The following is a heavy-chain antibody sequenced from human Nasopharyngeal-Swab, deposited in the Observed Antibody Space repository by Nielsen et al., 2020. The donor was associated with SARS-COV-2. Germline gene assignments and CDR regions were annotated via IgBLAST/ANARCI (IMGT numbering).Heavy chain of an antibody. V-gene: IGHV4-59*01. CDR3: ARGKFNILTGAAAFDI. CDR2: IYYSGST. D-gene: IGHD3-9*01. J-gene: IGHJ3*02. Sequence: WIRQPPGKGLEWIGYIYYSGSTNYNPSLKSRVTISVDTSKNQFSLKLSSVTAADTAVCYCARGKFNILTGAAAFDIWGQGTMVTVSS.